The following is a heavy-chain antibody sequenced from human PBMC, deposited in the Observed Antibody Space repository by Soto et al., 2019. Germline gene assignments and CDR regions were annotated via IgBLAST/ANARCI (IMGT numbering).Heavy chain of an antibody. CDR3: AKDRSSRFLSVLFFDV. CDR2: IAISAVDS. V-gene: IGHV3-23*01. J-gene: IGHJ4*02. CDR1: GFTFGAFA. D-gene: IGHD3-3*01. Sequence: EVQLLESGGGLVQPGGSLRLSCVASGFTFGAFAMSWVRQAPGKGLEWVSGIAISAVDSYTAPSVKGRFTTSRDDSKNTLYLDMQNLRAEDTAVYYCAKDRSSRFLSVLFFDVWGPGNLVTVSS.